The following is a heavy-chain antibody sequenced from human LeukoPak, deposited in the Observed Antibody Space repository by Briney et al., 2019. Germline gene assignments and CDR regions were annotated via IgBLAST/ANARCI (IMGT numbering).Heavy chain of an antibody. CDR3: ARGHVSGGTSVPYYYYYMDV. D-gene: IGHD2-2*01. J-gene: IGHJ6*03. CDR2: IIPIFGTA. V-gene: IGHV1-69*05. CDR1: GGTFSSYA. Sequence: GSSVTVSCKASGGTFSSYAISWVRQAPGQGLEWMGGIIPIFGTANYAQKFQGRVTITTDESTSTAYMELSSLRSEDTAVYYCARGHVSGGTSVPYYYYYMDVWGKGTTVTVSS.